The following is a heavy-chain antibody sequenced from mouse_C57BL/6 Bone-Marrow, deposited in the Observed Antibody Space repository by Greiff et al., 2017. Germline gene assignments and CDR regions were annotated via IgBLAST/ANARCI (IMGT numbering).Heavy chain of an antibody. CDR2: IYPGSGST. J-gene: IGHJ2*01. CDR3: ARDYRGGFDY. V-gene: IGHV1-55*01. CDR1: GYTFTSYW. D-gene: IGHD2-12*01. Sequence: QVQLKQPGAELVKPGASVQMSCKASGYTFTSYWITWVKQRPGQGLEWIGDIYPGSGSTNYNEKFKRKATLTVDTSSSTAYMQLSSRTSEDSAVYNCARDYRGGFDYWGQGTTLTGSS.